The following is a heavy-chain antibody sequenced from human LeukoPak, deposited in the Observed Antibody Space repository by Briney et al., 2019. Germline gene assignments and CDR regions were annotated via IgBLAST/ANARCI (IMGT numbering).Heavy chain of an antibody. CDR3: AKDYYYDSSGYSADTPIDY. CDR1: GFTFSNYG. Sequence: PGGSLRLSCAASGFTFSNYGMHWVRQAPGKGLEWVAVISYDGTNKYYADSVKGRFTISRDNSKNTLYLQMNSLRAEDPAVYYCAKDYYYDSSGYSADTPIDYWGQGTLVTVSS. J-gene: IGHJ4*02. V-gene: IGHV3-30*18. D-gene: IGHD3-22*01. CDR2: ISYDGTNK.